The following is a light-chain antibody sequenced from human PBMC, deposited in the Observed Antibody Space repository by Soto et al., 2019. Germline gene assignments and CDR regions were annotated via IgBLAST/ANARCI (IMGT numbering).Light chain of an antibody. J-gene: IGKJ1*01. CDR1: QSVRNY. CDR3: QQRTHWPLWT. V-gene: IGKV3-11*01. Sequence: EIVLTQSPATLSLSPGDRATLSCRASQSVRNYLAWYQQKPGQAPRLLIYDASNRATGILARFSGSGSGTDFTLTISSLEPEDFAVYYCQQRTHWPLWTFGQGTKVEIK. CDR2: DAS.